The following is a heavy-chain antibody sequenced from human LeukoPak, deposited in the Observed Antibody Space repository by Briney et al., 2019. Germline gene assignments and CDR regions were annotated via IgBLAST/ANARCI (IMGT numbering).Heavy chain of an antibody. J-gene: IGHJ5*02. Sequence: SETLSLTCAVYGGSFSGYYWSWIRQPPGKGLEWIGEINHSGSTNYNPSLKSRVTISVDTSKNQFSLKLSSVTAADTAVYYCARGRYCSGGSCQIDPWGQGTLVTVSS. D-gene: IGHD2-15*01. V-gene: IGHV4-34*01. CDR3: ARGRYCSGGSCQIDP. CDR1: GGSFSGYY. CDR2: INHSGST.